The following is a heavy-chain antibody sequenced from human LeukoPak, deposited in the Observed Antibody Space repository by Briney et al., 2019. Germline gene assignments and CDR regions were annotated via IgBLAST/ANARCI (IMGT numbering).Heavy chain of an antibody. D-gene: IGHD3-22*01. CDR2: ISGSGGST. CDR1: GFTFSSYA. J-gene: IGHJ4*02. Sequence: GGSLRLSCAASGFTFSSYAMSWVRQAPGKGLEWVSAISGSGGSTYYADSVKGRFTISRDNSKNTLYVQMNSLGAEDTAVYYCAKDSVGRRGYYYSFDFWGQGTLVTVSS. V-gene: IGHV3-23*01. CDR3: AKDSVGRRGYYYSFDF.